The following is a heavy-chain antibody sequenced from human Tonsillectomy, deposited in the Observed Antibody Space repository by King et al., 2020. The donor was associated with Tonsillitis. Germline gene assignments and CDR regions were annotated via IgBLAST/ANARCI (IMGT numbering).Heavy chain of an antibody. V-gene: IGHV3-23*04. D-gene: IGHD6-6*01. J-gene: IGHJ4*02. CDR1: GFTFRSSS. CDR2: IIGSGGST. Sequence: VQLVESGGGLVQPGGSLRLSCAASGFTFRSSSLSWFRQAPGEGLEWVSAIIGSGGSTYYADSVKGRFTISRDNSQNTLYLQLNSLRAEDTAVYYCAKDGFWSSSSKWGQGTLVTVSS. CDR3: AKDGFWSSSSK.